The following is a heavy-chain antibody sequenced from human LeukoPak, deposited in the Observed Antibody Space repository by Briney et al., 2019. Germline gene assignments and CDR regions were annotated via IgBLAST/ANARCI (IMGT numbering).Heavy chain of an antibody. D-gene: IGHD2-2*01. J-gene: IGHJ4*02. CDR3: AKTTERYCSSTSCDRFVYFDY. CDR2: ISGSGGST. V-gene: IGHV3-23*01. CDR1: GFTFSSYA. Sequence: PGGSLRLSCAASGFTFSSYAMSWVRQAPGKGLEWVSAISGSGGSTYYADSVKGRFTISRDNSKNTLYLQMNSLRAEDTAVYYCAKTTERYCSSTSCDRFVYFDYWGQGTLVTVSS.